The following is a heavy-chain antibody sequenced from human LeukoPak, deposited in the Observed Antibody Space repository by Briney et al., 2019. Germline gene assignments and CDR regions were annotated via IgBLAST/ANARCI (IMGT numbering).Heavy chain of an antibody. CDR3: AKISGIYYVDY. D-gene: IGHD1-26*01. V-gene: IGHV3-33*06. CDR1: GFTFSSYG. J-gene: IGHJ4*02. Sequence: AGGSLRLSCAASGFTFSSYGMHWVRQAPGKGLEWVAVIWYDGSNKYYADSVKGRFTISRDNSKNTLYLQMNSLRAEDTAVYYCAKISGIYYVDYWGQGTLVTVSS. CDR2: IWYDGSNK.